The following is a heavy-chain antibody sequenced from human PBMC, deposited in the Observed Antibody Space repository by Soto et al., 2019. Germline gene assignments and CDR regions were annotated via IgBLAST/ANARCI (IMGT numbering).Heavy chain of an antibody. CDR3: ARERGLTVSTLLGY. CDR2: VSTYNGNT. D-gene: IGHD2-21*01. Sequence: QVQLVQSGAEVKKPGASVKVSCKASGYTFTSYGINWVRQAPGQGLEWMGRVSTYNGNTNYAPRFQGRVTMTTDTSTTTAYMELRSLRSDDTAIYYCARERGLTVSTLLGYWGQGTLVSVSS. J-gene: IGHJ4*02. V-gene: IGHV1-18*01. CDR1: GYTFTSYG.